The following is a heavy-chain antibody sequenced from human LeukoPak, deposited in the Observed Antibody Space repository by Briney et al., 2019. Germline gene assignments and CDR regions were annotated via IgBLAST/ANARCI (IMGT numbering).Heavy chain of an antibody. Sequence: GGSLRLSCAYSGFTFRNHGMHWVRQAPGKGLEWVAVASTDEISQSYADSVKGRFTISRDNSKNTLFLQMNSLRAEDTAVYYCAKGPDRDGYKDWGQGTLVTVSS. CDR2: ASTDEISQ. J-gene: IGHJ4*02. CDR3: AKGPDRDGYKD. CDR1: GFTFRNHG. D-gene: IGHD5-24*01. V-gene: IGHV3-30*18.